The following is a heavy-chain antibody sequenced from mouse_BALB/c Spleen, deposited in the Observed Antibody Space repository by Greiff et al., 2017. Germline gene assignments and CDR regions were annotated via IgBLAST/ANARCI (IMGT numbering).Heavy chain of an antibody. J-gene: IGHJ2*01. CDR3: TRSIYFDY. CDR2: IDPETGGT. CDR1: GYTFTDYE. Sequence: VQLQQSGAELVRPGASVTLSCKASGYTFTDYEMHWVKQTPVHGLEWIGAIDPETGGTAYNQKFKGKATLTADKSSSTAYMELRSLTSEDSAVYYCTRSIYFDYWGQGTTLTVSS. V-gene: IGHV1-15*01.